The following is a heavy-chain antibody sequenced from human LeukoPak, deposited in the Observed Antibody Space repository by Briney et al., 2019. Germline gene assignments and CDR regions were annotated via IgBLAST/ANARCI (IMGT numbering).Heavy chain of an antibody. CDR2: IKQDGSEK. CDR3: AGQLTLVGWFDP. J-gene: IGHJ5*02. V-gene: IGHV3-7*03. D-gene: IGHD2-2*01. CDR1: GFMFSSYW. Sequence: GGSLRLSCGASGFMFSSYWMSWVRQAPGKGLEWVANIKQDGSEKYYADSVKGRFTISRDNAKNSLYLQMNSLKVEDTAVYYCAGQLTLVGWFDPWGQGTLVTVSS.